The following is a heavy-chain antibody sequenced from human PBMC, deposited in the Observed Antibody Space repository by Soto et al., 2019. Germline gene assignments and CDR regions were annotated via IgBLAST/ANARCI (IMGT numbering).Heavy chain of an antibody. CDR2: IYYSGSA. J-gene: IGHJ6*02. CDR1: GGSISSYY. V-gene: IGHV4-59*01. Sequence: SETLSLTCTVSGGSISSYYWSWIRQPPGKGLEWIGYIYYSGSANYNPSLKSRVTISVDTSKNQFSLKLSSVTAADTAVYYCARGANVLLWFGESTPGYYGMDVWGQGTTVTVSS. D-gene: IGHD3-10*01. CDR3: ARGANVLLWFGESTPGYYGMDV.